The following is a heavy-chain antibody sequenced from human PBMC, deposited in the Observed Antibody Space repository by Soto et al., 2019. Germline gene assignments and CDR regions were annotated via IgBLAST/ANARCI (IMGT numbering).Heavy chain of an antibody. CDR3: ARGADYGDPDVGTAKDDYFDY. V-gene: IGHV3-33*01. CDR1: GFTFSSYG. Sequence: GGSLRLSCAASGFTFSSYGMHWVRQAPGKGLEWVAVIWYDGSNKYYADSVKGRFTISRDNSKNTLYLQMNSLRAEDTAVYYCARGADYGDPDVGTAKDDYFDYWGQGTLVTVSS. CDR2: IWYDGSNK. J-gene: IGHJ4*02. D-gene: IGHD4-17*01.